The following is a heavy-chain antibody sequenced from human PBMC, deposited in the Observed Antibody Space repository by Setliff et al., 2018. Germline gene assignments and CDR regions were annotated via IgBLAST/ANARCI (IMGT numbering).Heavy chain of an antibody. Sequence: ETLSLSCAASGFTFSTAWMNWVRQAPGKGLEWVGRIKGKNDGLATDYAAPVKGRFTISRDDSKNTLYLQMNSLKTENTALYYCTTADHPSRNFWSGYPDYFFDYWGQGTLVTVSS. CDR3: TTADHPSRNFWSGYPDYFFDY. J-gene: IGHJ4*02. CDR1: GFTFSTAW. CDR2: IKGKNDGLAT. D-gene: IGHD3-3*01. V-gene: IGHV3-15*07.